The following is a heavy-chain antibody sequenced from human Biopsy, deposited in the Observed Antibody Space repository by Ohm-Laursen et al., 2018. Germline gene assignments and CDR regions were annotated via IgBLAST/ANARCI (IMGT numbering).Heavy chain of an antibody. V-gene: IGHV4-59*01. CDR1: GGSISSYY. CDR2: IYYSGTT. CDR3: ARDDAATVIRGLYY. Sequence: SGTLSLTCIVSGGSISSYYWNWIRQPPGKGLEWIGYIYYSGTTDYSPSLKSRVTISIDKSKNQFFLKLSSVTAEDTAVYYCARDDAATVIRGLYYWGQGALATVSS. D-gene: IGHD3-10*01. J-gene: IGHJ4*02.